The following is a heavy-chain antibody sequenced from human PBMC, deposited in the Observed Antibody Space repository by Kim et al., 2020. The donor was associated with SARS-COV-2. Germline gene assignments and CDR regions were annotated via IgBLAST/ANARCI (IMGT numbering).Heavy chain of an antibody. CDR2: IYWDDDK. CDR3: AHRRSGSYFDY. D-gene: IGHD1-26*01. J-gene: IGHJ4*02. V-gene: IGHV2-5*02. CDR1: GFSLRTSEVG. Sequence: SGPTLMKPTQPLTLTCTFSGFSLRTSEVGVGWIRQTPGKALEWLALIYWDDDKRYSPSLKNRLTITKDTSKNQVLLTMTNMDPVDTATYYCAHRRSGSYFDYGGQGTLVTVSP.